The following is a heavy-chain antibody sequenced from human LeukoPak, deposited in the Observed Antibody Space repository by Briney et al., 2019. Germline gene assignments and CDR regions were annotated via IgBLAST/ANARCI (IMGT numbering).Heavy chain of an antibody. Sequence: GGSLRLSCAASGFTFSSYAMSWVHQAPGKGLEWVSAISGSGGSTYYADSVKGRFTISRDNSKNTLYLQMNSLRAEDTAVYYCAKTPVVATIPHFDYWGQGTLVTVSS. CDR1: GFTFSSYA. J-gene: IGHJ4*02. CDR3: AKTPVVATIPHFDY. V-gene: IGHV3-23*01. D-gene: IGHD5-12*01. CDR2: ISGSGGST.